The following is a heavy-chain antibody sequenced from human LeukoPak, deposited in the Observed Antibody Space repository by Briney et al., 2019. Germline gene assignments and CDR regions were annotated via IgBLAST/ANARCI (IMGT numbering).Heavy chain of an antibody. CDR2: IYGDGST. D-gene: IGHD4-17*01. CDR3: ARTMVTPGSYDAFDI. V-gene: IGHV3-53*01. Sequence: GGSLRLSCAASGFTVSSNYMSWVRQVSGKGLEWVSIIYGDGSTYYADSLEGRFTISRDNSKNTLFLQMNSLRAEDAAVYYCARTMVTPGSYDAFDIWGRGTVVTVSS. J-gene: IGHJ3*02. CDR1: GFTVSSNY.